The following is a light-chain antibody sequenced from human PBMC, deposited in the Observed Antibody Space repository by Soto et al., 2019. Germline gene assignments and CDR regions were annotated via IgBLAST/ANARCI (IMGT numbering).Light chain of an antibody. CDR3: QQYNNWPVA. J-gene: IGKJ1*01. CDR1: QSVSRN. V-gene: IGKV3-15*01. CDR2: DAS. Sequence: EIVMTQSPATLSVSPGERATLSCRASQSVSRNLAWYQQKPGQPPRLLIYDASTRATGVPARFGGSGSGTEFTLTISGLQSEDFAVYYCQQYNNWPVAFGQGTKVEIK.